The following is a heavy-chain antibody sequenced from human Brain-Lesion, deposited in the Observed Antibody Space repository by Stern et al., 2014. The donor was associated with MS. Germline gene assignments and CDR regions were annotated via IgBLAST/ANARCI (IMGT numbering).Heavy chain of an antibody. Sequence: QVQLVQSGAEVKKPGASVKVSCKTSGYIFTGYYIHWVRQAPGQGLEWMAWINPNTGGTKYAQKFQGRVTMSRDTSISTAYVELSSLTSADTAVYYCARDQRGITIFGVVTDYYYLGMDVWGQGTTVTVSS. V-gene: IGHV1-2*02. CDR2: INPNTGGT. D-gene: IGHD3-3*01. CDR1: GYIFTGYY. J-gene: IGHJ6*02. CDR3: ARDQRGITIFGVVTDYYYLGMDV.